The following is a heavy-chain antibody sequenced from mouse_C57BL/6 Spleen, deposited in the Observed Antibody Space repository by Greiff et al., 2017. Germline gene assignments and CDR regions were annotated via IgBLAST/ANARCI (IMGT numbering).Heavy chain of an antibody. Sequence: EVQVVESGGGLVQPGGSLSLSCAASGFTFTDYYMSWVRQPPGKALEWLGFIRNKANGYTTEYSASVKGRFTISRDNSQSILYLQMNALRAEDSATYSCARYLPHDYDEGAFDYWGQGTTLTVSS. CDR2: IRNKANGYTT. CDR1: GFTFTDYY. J-gene: IGHJ2*01. V-gene: IGHV7-3*01. D-gene: IGHD2-4*01. CDR3: ARYLPHDYDEGAFDY.